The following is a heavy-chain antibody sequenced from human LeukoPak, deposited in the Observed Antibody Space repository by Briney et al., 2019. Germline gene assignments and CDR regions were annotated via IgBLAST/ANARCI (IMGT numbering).Heavy chain of an antibody. D-gene: IGHD4-17*01. Sequence: SETLSLTCAVYGGSFSGYYWSWIRQPPGKGLEWIGEINHSGSTNYNPSLKSRVTISVDTSKNQFSLKLSSVTAADTAVYYCARCYGDYVPYYYYYMDVWGKGTTVTISS. J-gene: IGHJ6*03. CDR1: GGSFSGYY. CDR3: ARCYGDYVPYYYYYMDV. CDR2: INHSGST. V-gene: IGHV4-34*01.